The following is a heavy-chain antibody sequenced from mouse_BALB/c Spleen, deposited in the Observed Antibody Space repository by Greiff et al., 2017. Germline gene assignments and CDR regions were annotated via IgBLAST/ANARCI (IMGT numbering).Heavy chain of an antibody. V-gene: IGHV10-3*03. CDR3: VREGGNWYFDV. J-gene: IGHJ1*01. Sequence: EVKVVESGGGLVQPKGSLKLSCAASGFTFNTYAMHWVCQAPGKGLEWVARIRSKSNNYATYYADSVKDRFTISRDDSQSMLYLQMNNLKTEDTAMYYCVREGGNWYFDVWGAGTTVTVSS. CDR1: GFTFNTYA. CDR2: IRSKSNNYAT.